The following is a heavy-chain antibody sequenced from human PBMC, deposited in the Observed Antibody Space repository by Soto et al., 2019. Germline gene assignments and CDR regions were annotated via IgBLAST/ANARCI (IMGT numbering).Heavy chain of an antibody. CDR3: AKDLDVVMVLSATRGLDV. CDR2: ISYDGRSE. J-gene: IGHJ6*02. CDR1: GFTFSNFG. Sequence: GVSLILSCVASGFTFSNFGMHWVRQAPGKGLEWVAGISYDGRSESYVDSVRGRFTLSRDNSKNTLSLQMISLRPEDTGVYYCAKDLDVVMVLSATRGLDVWGQGTTVTVSS. V-gene: IGHV3-30*18. D-gene: IGHD2-15*01.